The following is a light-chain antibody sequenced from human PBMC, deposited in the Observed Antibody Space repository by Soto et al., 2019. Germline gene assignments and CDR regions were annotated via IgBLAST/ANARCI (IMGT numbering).Light chain of an antibody. V-gene: IGKV4-1*01. CDR1: QNILYNSNNKNY. CDR3: QQYYSVPRT. J-gene: IGKJ2*01. CDR2: WAS. Sequence: DIVMTQSPDSLAVSLGERATINCKSSQNILYNSNNKNYLAWYQQKPGQPPKLLIYWASTRESGVPDRFSGSGSGTDFTLTISSLQAEDVAVYYCQQYYSVPRTFGQGTKLEI.